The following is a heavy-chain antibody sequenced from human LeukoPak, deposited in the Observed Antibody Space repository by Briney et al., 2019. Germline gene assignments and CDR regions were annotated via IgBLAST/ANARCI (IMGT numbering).Heavy chain of an antibody. D-gene: IGHD2-15*01. CDR1: GFTLSSYA. J-gene: IGHJ3*02. CDR3: ARVVLRVHRMSNDAFDI. V-gene: IGHV3-21*01. Sequence: GGSLRLSCAASGFTLSSYAMNRVRQAPGKGLEWVSSISSSSSYIYYADSVKGRFTISRDNAKNSLYLQMNSLRAEDTAVYYCARVVLRVHRMSNDAFDIWGQGTMVTVSS. CDR2: ISSSSSYI.